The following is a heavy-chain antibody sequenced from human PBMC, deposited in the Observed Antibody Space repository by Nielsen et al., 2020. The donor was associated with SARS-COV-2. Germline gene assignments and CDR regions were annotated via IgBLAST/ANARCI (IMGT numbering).Heavy chain of an antibody. V-gene: IGHV2-70*11. CDR1: GFSLSTSGVG. CDR3: ARISHYGSSWPYYYYGMDV. CDR2: IDWDDDK. Sequence: SGPTLVKPTQTLTLTCTFSGFSLSTSGVGVGWIRQPPGKALEWLARIDWDDDKYYSTSLKTRLTISKDTSKNQVVLTMTNMDPVDTATYYCARISHYGSSWPYYYYGMDVWGQGTTVTVSS. D-gene: IGHD6-13*01. J-gene: IGHJ6*02.